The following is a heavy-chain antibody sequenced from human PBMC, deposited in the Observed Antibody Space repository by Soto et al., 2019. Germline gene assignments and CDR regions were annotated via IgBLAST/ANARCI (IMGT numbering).Heavy chain of an antibody. CDR1: GFTFTTYA. D-gene: IGHD3-3*01. Sequence: GGSLRLSCAPSGFTFTTYAMSWVRQAPGKGLEWVSSISSGSNTYYADSVKGRFTISRDNSKNTLYLQMNSLRAEDTAVYYCAKEGVLRFLEWFHYYYYGMDVWGQGTTVTVSS. CDR2: ISSGSNT. J-gene: IGHJ6*02. CDR3: AKEGVLRFLEWFHYYYYGMDV. V-gene: IGHV3-23*01.